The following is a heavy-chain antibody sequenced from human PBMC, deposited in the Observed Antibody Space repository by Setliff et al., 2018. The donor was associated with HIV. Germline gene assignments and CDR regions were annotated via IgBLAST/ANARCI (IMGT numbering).Heavy chain of an antibody. CDR2: IYYSGST. V-gene: IGHV4-39*01. Sequence: LSLTCTVSGGSISNSRYYWSWIRQPPGKGLEWIGSIYYSGSTYYNPSLKSRVTISVDTSKNQFPLKLSSVTAADAAVYYCASRVYYYDSSGYLREEGFDPWGQGTLVTVSS. D-gene: IGHD3-22*01. CDR1: GGSISNSRYY. CDR3: ASRVYYYDSSGYLREEGFDP. J-gene: IGHJ5*02.